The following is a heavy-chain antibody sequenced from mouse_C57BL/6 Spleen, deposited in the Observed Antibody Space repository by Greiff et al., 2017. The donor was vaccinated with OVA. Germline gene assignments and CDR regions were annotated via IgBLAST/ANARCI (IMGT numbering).Heavy chain of an antibody. D-gene: IGHD1-1*01. Sequence: VQLQQSGPELVKPGASVKMSCKASGYTFTDYNMHWVKQSHGKSLEWIGYINPNNGGTSSNQKFKGKATLTVNKSSSTAYMELRSLTSEDSAVYYCAKGGYGSSYHWYFDVWGTGTTVTVSA. J-gene: IGHJ1*03. CDR3: AKGGYGSSYHWYFDV. CDR2: INPNNGGT. V-gene: IGHV1-22*01. CDR1: GYTFTDYN.